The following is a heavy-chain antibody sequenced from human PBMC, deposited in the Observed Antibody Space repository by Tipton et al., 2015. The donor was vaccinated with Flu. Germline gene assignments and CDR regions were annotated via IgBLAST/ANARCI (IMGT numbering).Heavy chain of an antibody. D-gene: IGHD6-19*01. Sequence: GLVKPSQTLSLTCAISGDSVSSNSAAWNWIRQSPSRGLEWLGRTYYRSKWYNDYAVSVKSRITINPDTSKNQFSLQLNSVTPEDTAMYYCARGTFLGPPWLFLLGDAFDIWGQGTMVTVSS. J-gene: IGHJ3*02. CDR3: ARGTFLGPPWLFLLGDAFDI. V-gene: IGHV6-1*01. CDR1: GDSVSSNSAA. CDR2: TYYRSKWYN.